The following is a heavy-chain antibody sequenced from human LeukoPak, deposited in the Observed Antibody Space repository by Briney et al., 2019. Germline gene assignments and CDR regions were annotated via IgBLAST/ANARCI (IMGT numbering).Heavy chain of an antibody. D-gene: IGHD3-22*01. CDR3: ARGGVTMIGDAFDI. Sequence: GGSLRLSCAASGFTFNNYVMHWVRQAPGKGLEWVAVMSIDGNLKFYADSVKGRFTISRDNSKNTLYLQMNSLRAEDTAVYYCARGGVTMIGDAFDIWGQGTMVTVSS. V-gene: IGHV3-30*04. J-gene: IGHJ3*02. CDR2: MSIDGNLK. CDR1: GFTFNNYV.